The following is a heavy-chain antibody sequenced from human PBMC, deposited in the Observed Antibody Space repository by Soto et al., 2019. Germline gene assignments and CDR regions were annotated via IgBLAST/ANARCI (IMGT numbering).Heavy chain of an antibody. CDR2: IDPSDSYS. CDR3: TRPLGKDSSYFSSYNAMDV. J-gene: IGHJ6*02. V-gene: IGHV5-10-1*01. CDR1: GYIFTTLW. Sequence: GESLKISCKASGYIFTTLWISWLRQMPGKGLEWMGRIDPSDSYSHYNPSFQGHVIMSVDRSTSTASLRWSSLEASDTAIYYCTRPLGKDSSYFSSYNAMDVWGQGTTVTVSS. D-gene: IGHD3-22*01.